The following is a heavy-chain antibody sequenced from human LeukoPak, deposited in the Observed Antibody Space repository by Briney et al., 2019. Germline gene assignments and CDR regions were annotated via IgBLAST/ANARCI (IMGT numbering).Heavy chain of an antibody. CDR1: GVTVGNNY. J-gene: IGHJ4*02. D-gene: IGHD2-2*01. CDR2: IYSGGST. Sequence: GGSLRLSCAASGVTVGNNYMNWVRQAPGKGLEWVSLIYSGGSTHYADSVKGRFTISRDNSKNTLYLKMNSLRVDDTAVYYCARNPPARASKTNGWGQGTLVTVSS. CDR3: ARNPPARASKTNG. V-gene: IGHV3-66*01.